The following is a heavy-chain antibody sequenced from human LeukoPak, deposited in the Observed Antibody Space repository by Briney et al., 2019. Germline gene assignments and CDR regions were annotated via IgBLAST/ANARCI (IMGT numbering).Heavy chain of an antibody. J-gene: IGHJ4*02. CDR3: AKGMYSSGYDYFDF. Sequence: PGGSLRLSCAASGFTFSSYSMNWVRQAPGKGLEWVSSISSSSSYIYYADSVKGRFTISRDNAKNFLYLQMNSLRAEDTALYYCAKGMYSSGYDYFDFWGQGTLVTVPS. D-gene: IGHD6-19*01. CDR2: ISSSSSYI. V-gene: IGHV3-21*04. CDR1: GFTFSSYS.